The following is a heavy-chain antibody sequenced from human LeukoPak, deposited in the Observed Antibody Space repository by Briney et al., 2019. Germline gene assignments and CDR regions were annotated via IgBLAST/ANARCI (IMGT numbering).Heavy chain of an antibody. J-gene: IGHJ4*02. CDR2: IYHSGST. V-gene: IGHV4-30-2*01. CDR1: GGSISSGGYY. D-gene: IGHD6-13*01. CDR3: ARDRQQLVRGDYFDY. Sequence: SQTLSLTCTVSGGSISSGGYYWSWIRQPPGKGLEWIGYIYHSGSTYYNPSLKSRVTISVDRSKNQFSLKLSSVTAADTAVYYCARDRQQLVRGDYFDYWGRGNLVTVSS.